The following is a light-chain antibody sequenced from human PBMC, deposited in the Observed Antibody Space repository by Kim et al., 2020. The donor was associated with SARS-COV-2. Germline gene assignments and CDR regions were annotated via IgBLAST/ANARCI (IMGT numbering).Light chain of an antibody. Sequence: RVTISCTGSSSAIGAGYDVHWYQLLPGTVPKLLIYANDKRPSGVPDRFSGSRSATSASLAITGLQAEDEAEYYCQTHDDTLSGPVFGGGTKLTVL. V-gene: IGLV1-40*01. CDR3: QTHDDTLSGPV. CDR1: SSAIGAGYD. CDR2: AND. J-gene: IGLJ2*01.